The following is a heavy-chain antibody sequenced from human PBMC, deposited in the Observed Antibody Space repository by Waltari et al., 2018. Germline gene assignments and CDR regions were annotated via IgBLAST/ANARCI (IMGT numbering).Heavy chain of an antibody. CDR2: ISYKGKT. CDR3: ARDLYVMGVTGGVNGLGFFDL. V-gene: IGHV4-59*01. Sequence: QVQLKESGPERVKPSETLSLTGTVSGSSLRSYYWCWIRQSPGRGLVWISYISYKGKTKLNPSLKSRATISADTSKNQFSLNLSSVTAADTALYYCARDLYVMGVTGGVNGLGFFDLWGRGTLVIVSS. CDR1: GSSLRSYY. J-gene: IGHJ2*01. D-gene: IGHD2-2*03.